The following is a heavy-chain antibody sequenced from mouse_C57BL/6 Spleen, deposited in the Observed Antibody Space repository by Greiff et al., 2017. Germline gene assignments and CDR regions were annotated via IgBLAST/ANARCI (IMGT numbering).Heavy chain of an antibody. CDR3: ARSADSSGTGAMDY. J-gene: IGHJ4*01. D-gene: IGHD3-2*02. V-gene: IGHV1-80*01. CDR2: IYPGDGDT. Sequence: VKLMESGAELVKPGASVKISCKASGYAFSSYWMNWVKQRPGKGLEWIGQIYPGDGDTNYNGKFKGKATLTADKSSSTAYMQLSSLTSEDSAVYFCARSADSSGTGAMDYWGQGTSVTVSS. CDR1: GYAFSSYW.